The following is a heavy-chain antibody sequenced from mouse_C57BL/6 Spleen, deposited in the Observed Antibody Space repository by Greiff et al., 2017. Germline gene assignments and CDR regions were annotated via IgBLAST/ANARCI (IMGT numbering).Heavy chain of an antibody. D-gene: IGHD1-1*01. Sequence: EVKLQESGPGLVKPSQSLSLTCSVTGYSITSGYYWNWNRQFPGNKLEWMGYISYDGSNNYNPSLKNRITITRDTSKNQFCLKLNSVTTEDTATYYCARRGYGSFCYWGQVTTLTVSS. V-gene: IGHV3-6*01. CDR3: ARRGYGSFCY. J-gene: IGHJ2*01. CDR2: ISYDGSN. CDR1: GYSITSGYY.